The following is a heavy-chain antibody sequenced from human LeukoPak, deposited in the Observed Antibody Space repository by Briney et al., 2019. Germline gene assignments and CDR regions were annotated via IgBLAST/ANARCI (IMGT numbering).Heavy chain of an antibody. Sequence: SETLSLTCTVSGGSISSYYWNWIRQPPGRGLEWIGYIYYSGSTNYNPSLKSRVTISVDTSKNQFSLKLRSVTAADTAVYYCAMYSGSYWASDAFDIWGQGTMVTVSS. J-gene: IGHJ3*02. CDR1: GGSISSYY. CDR3: AMYSGSYWASDAFDI. D-gene: IGHD3-10*01. CDR2: IYYSGST. V-gene: IGHV4-59*01.